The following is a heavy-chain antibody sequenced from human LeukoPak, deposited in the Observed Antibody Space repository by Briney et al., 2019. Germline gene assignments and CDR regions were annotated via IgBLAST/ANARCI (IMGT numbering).Heavy chain of an antibody. CDR2: INPNSGGT. CDR1: GYTFTGYY. D-gene: IGHD6-25*01. Sequence: GASVKVSCKASGYTFTGYYMHWVRQAPGQGLEWMGWINPNSGGTNYAQKFQGRVTMTRDTSISTAYMERSRLRSDDTAVYYCARGAARGPKRVVDYWGQGTLVTVSS. V-gene: IGHV1-2*02. J-gene: IGHJ4*02. CDR3: ARGAARGPKRVVDY.